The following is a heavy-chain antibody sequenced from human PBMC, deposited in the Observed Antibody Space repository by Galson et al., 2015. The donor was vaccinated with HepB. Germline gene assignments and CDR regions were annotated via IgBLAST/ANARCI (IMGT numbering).Heavy chain of an antibody. J-gene: IGHJ4*02. CDR3: ARRSNYGDYFDF. CDR2: IYYDGTT. D-gene: IGHD4-17*01. V-gene: IGHV4-34*11. CDR1: GGSFSGYY. Sequence: SETLSLTCAVYGGSFSGYYWTWIRQPPGKGLQWIGHIYYDGTTNYSPSLKSRVVLSVDTSENQFSLSLASVTAADTAVYFCARRSNYGDYFDFWGPGTLVSVSS.